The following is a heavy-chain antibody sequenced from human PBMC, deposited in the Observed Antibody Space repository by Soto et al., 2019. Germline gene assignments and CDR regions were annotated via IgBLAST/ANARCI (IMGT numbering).Heavy chain of an antibody. CDR3: ARGHKDFWSGPSRCYGMDV. D-gene: IGHD3-3*01. CDR2: MNPNSGNT. CDR1: GYTFTSYD. V-gene: IGHV1-8*01. J-gene: IGHJ6*02. Sequence: ASVKVSCKASGYTFTSYDINWVRQATGQGLEWMGWMNPNSGNTGYAQKFQGRVTMTRNTSISTAYMELSSLRSEDTAVYYCARGHKDFWSGPSRCYGMDVWGQGTTVTV.